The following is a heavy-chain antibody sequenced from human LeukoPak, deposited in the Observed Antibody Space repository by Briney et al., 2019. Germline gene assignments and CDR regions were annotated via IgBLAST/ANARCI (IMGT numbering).Heavy chain of an antibody. CDR2: IYYSGST. V-gene: IGHV4-59*01. CDR1: GGSISSYY. J-gene: IGHJ6*02. CDR3: ARVRGYSYGYSWQYYYYGMDV. D-gene: IGHD5-18*01. Sequence: PSETLSLTCTVSGGSISSYYWSWIRQPPGKGLEWIGYIYYSGSTNYNPSLKSRVTISVDTSKNQFSLKLSSVTAADTAVYYCARVRGYSYGYSWQYYYYGMDVWGQGTTVTVSS.